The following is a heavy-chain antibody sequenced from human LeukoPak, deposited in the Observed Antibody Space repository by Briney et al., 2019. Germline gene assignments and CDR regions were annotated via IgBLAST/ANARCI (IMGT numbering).Heavy chain of an antibody. D-gene: IGHD3-10*01. CDR2: ISSSSSTT. Sequence: GGSLRLSCVVSGFTFSSYNMNWVRQAPGKGLEWVSYISSSSSTTQYAASVKGRFTISRDNAQNSLHLQMSSLRDEDTAVYYCAGDGSGSYYFDYWGQGTLVAVSS. CDR3: AGDGSGSYYFDY. J-gene: IGHJ4*02. CDR1: GFTFSSYN. V-gene: IGHV3-48*02.